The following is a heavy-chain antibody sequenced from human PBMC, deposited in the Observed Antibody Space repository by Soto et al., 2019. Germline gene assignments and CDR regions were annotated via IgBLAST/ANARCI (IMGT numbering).Heavy chain of an antibody. CDR3: ARDDPVQIVPAAPRYYYYYGMDV. V-gene: IGHV4-34*01. D-gene: IGHD2-2*01. Sequence: SETLSLTCAVYGGSFSGYYWSWIRQPPGKGLERIGEINHSGSTNYNPSRKSRVTISVDTSKNQFSLKLSSVTAADTAVYYCARDDPVQIVPAAPRYYYYYGMDVWGQGTTVTVSS. J-gene: IGHJ6*02. CDR1: GGSFSGYY. CDR2: INHSGST.